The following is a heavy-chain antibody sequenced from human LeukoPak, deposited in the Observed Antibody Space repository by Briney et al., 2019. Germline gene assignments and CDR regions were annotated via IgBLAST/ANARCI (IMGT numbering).Heavy chain of an antibody. V-gene: IGHV3-48*01. CDR1: GFTFSSYA. CDR2: TSSSGSTI. J-gene: IGHJ4*02. Sequence: PGGSLRLSCAASGFTFSSYAMNWVRQAPGKGLEWVSYTSSSGSTIYYADSVKGRFTISRDNSKNTLYLQMNSLRAEDTAVYYCANSLWSGSIAVAGFAYFDYWGQGTLVTVSS. CDR3: ANSLWSGSIAVAGFAYFDY. D-gene: IGHD6-19*01.